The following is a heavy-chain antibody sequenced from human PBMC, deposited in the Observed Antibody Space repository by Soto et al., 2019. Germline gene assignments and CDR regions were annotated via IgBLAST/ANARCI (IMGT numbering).Heavy chain of an antibody. Sequence: QVQLLQSGAEVKKPGSSVKVFCKASGGAFNTYTFSWVRQAPGQGLEWGGGIIPLYGTAKYAQKFQGRVTISADASTSTGYMEMTRMTTDDTAVYYGARRPKGIGPALYYFDSWGQGTRVTVSS. CDR1: GGAFNTYT. CDR3: ARRPKGIGPALYYFDS. D-gene: IGHD3-16*01. J-gene: IGHJ4*02. CDR2: IIPLYGTA. V-gene: IGHV1-69*01.